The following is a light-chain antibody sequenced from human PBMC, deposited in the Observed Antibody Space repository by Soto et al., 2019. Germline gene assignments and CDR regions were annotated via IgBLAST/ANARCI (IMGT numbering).Light chain of an antibody. V-gene: IGLV1-47*01. CDR3: SARDDILSGVV. J-gene: IGLJ2*01. CDR1: SSNIGSNH. Sequence: QSVLTQPPSASGTPGQRVTISCSGSSSNIGSNHVYWYQQFPGMAPKLLMYRSDQRPTGVPDRFSGSRSGTSASLAISGLRSDDEADYYCSARDDILSGVVFGGGTQLTV. CDR2: RSD.